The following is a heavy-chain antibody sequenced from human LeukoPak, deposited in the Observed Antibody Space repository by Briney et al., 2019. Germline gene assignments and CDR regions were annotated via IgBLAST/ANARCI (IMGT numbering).Heavy chain of an antibody. J-gene: IGHJ4*02. V-gene: IGHV4-4*02. CDR2: IYYSGSI. CDR3: ARENPSGYYNRPIDY. CDR1: GDSISSENW. Sequence: PSETLSLTCAVSGDSISSENWWSWVRQTPGKGLEWIGDIYYSGSIKYNPSLKSRVTMSVDTSKNQFSLKLSSVTAADTAIYYCARENPSGYYNRPIDYWGQGTLVTVSS. D-gene: IGHD3-22*01.